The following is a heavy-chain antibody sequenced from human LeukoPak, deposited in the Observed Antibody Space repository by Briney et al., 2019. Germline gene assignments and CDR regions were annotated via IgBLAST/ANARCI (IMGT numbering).Heavy chain of an antibody. D-gene: IGHD1-26*01. CDR1: GFTFSEYA. CDR3: AKVGGTYYQLLYPTFDN. J-gene: IGHJ4*02. V-gene: IGHV3-23*01. CDR2: ISASGNSR. Sequence: LPGGSLRLSCAASGFTFSEYAMSWVRQAPGKGLEWVSGISASGNSRYFADFVKGRLTISRDNSKNTLSLQMDSLRAEDTAIYFCAKVGGTYYQLLYPTFDNWGQGALVTVSS.